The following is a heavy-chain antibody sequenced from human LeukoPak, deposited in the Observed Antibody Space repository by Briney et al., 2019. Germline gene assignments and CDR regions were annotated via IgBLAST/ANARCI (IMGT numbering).Heavy chain of an antibody. D-gene: IGHD3-9*01. Sequence: GESLKISCKGSGYSFTSYWIGWVRQMPGKGLGWMGIIYPGDSDTRYSPSFQGQVTISADKSIHTAYLQWSSVKASHTAMYYCARSVVYYDILTVYSQPFDYWGQGTLVTVSS. CDR3: ARSVVYYDILTVYSQPFDY. CDR2: IYPGDSDT. V-gene: IGHV5-51*01. J-gene: IGHJ4*02. CDR1: GYSFTSYW.